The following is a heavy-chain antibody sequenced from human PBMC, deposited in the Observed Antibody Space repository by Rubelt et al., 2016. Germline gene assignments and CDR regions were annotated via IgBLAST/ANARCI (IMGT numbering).Heavy chain of an antibody. V-gene: IGHV4-34*01. D-gene: IGHD3-9*01. CDR1: GGSFSGYY. CDR2: INHSGST. J-gene: IGHJ4*02. Sequence: QVQLQQWGAGLLKPSETLSLTCAVYGGSFSGYYWSWIRQPPGKGLEWIGEINHSGSTNYNPSLKGRVTISVDTSKNLFSLKLSSVTAADTAVYYCARGPPYYDILTGARFDYWGQGTLVTVSS. CDR3: ARGPPYYDILTGARFDY.